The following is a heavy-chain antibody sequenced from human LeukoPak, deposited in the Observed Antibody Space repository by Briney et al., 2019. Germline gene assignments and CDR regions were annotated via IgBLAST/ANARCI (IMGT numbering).Heavy chain of an antibody. J-gene: IGHJ3*02. CDR2: ITWNSGIK. CDR3: AKLGGAFDI. D-gene: IGHD3-16*01. CDR1: GFTFDDYA. Sequence: GRSLRLSCAASGFTFDDYAMRWVRQAPGKGLEWVSYITWNSGIKGYADSVKGRFTISRDNAKNSLVLQMNSLRVEDTALYYCAKLGGAFDIWGQGTMVIVSS. V-gene: IGHV3-9*01.